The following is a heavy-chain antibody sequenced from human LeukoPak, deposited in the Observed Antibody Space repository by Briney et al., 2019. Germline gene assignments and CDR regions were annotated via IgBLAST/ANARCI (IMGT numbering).Heavy chain of an antibody. Sequence: GESLKISCKGSGYSFTSYWIGWVRQMPGKGLEWMGIIYPGDSDTRYSPSFQGQVTISADKSISTAYLRWSSLKASDTAMYYCARHRGDFNYYDSSGYYYSDYWGQGTLVTVSS. D-gene: IGHD3-22*01. V-gene: IGHV5-51*01. CDR2: IYPGDSDT. J-gene: IGHJ4*02. CDR1: GYSFTSYW. CDR3: ARHRGDFNYYDSSGYYYSDY.